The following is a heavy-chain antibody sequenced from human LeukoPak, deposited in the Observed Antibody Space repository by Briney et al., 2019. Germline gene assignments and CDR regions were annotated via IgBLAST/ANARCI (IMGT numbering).Heavy chain of an antibody. D-gene: IGHD4-11*01. CDR3: ARGAPVTHDAFDI. CDR2: IYYSGST. CDR1: GGSISSYY. V-gene: IGHV4-59*08. Sequence: SETLSLTCTVSGGSISSYYWSWIRRPPGKGLECIGYIYYSGSTNYNPSLKSRVTISVDTSKNQFSLKLSSVTAADTAVYYCARGAPVTHDAFDIWGQGTMVTVSS. J-gene: IGHJ3*02.